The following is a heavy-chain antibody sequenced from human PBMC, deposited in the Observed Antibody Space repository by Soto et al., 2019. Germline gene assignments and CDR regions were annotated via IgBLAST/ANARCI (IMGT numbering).Heavy chain of an antibody. V-gene: IGHV1-2*02. CDR3: ARIKLILNYSRAMHV. D-gene: IGHD3-10*01. J-gene: IGHJ6*02. Sequence: ASVKVSCKPAGYSFREYFIQWVRQAPGQGLEWVAWINPKTAATNYAKKFQGRVSLTWDTSSTTAYMELTRLRPDDTAVYYCARIKLILNYSRAMHVRGQGTTVTVS. CDR2: INPKTAAT. CDR1: GYSFREYF.